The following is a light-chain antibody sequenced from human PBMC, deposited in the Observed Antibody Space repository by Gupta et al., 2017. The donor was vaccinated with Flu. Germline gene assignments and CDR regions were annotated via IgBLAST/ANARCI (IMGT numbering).Light chain of an antibody. CDR2: KAS. Sequence: GDRVTITCRASQSSSSWLAWYQQKPGKAPKLLIYKASSLASGVPSRFSGSGSGTEFTLTISSLQPYDFATYYCQQYNSYSLTFGQGTKVEIK. CDR1: QSSSSW. CDR3: QQYNSYSLT. V-gene: IGKV1-5*03. J-gene: IGKJ1*01.